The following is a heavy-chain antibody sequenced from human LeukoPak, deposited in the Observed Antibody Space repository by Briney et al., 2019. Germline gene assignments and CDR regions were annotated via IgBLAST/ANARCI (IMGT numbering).Heavy chain of an antibody. CDR1: GGTFSSYA. V-gene: IGHV1-69*05. Sequence: SVKVSCKASGGTFSSYAISWVRQAPGQGLEWMGGIIPIFGTANYAQKFQGRVTITTDESTSTAYMELISLRSEDTAVYYCAALHDYGDYGVVWGDPAFDYWGQGTLVTVSS. CDR3: AALHDYGDYGVVWGDPAFDY. D-gene: IGHD4-17*01. CDR2: IIPIFGTA. J-gene: IGHJ4*02.